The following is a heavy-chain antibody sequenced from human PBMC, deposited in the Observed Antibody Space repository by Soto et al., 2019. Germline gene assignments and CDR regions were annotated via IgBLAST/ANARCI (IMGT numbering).Heavy chain of an antibody. CDR1: GGTFRTAA. J-gene: IGHJ6*02. CDR2: IMPVFRTP. V-gene: IGHV1-69*12. Sequence: QVQLEQSGAEVKKPGSSVKVSCKASGGTFRTAAISWVRQAPGQGLEWMGGIMPVFRTPDDAQKFQGRGSITADESTNTAYMELSGLRSDDTAVYYSARENDRPQLGGNYYYILDVWGQGTTITVAS. CDR3: ARENDRPQLGGNYYYILDV. D-gene: IGHD3-3*02.